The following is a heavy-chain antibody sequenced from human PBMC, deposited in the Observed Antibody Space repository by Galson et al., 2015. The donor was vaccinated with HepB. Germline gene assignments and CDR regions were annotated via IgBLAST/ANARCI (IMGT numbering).Heavy chain of an antibody. D-gene: IGHD6-13*01. CDR2: IRTKAPNYAD. CDR1: GFTFSGSA. Sequence: SLRLSCKASGFTFSGSAIHWVRQASGRGPEWIGHIRTKAPNYADLHVPSLKGRFTTSRDDSKNMAYLHMRSLKTDDTAVYYCVRTGDFSGYSSRWGQGTLVTVSS. V-gene: IGHV3-73*01. CDR3: VRTGDFSGYSSR. J-gene: IGHJ4*02.